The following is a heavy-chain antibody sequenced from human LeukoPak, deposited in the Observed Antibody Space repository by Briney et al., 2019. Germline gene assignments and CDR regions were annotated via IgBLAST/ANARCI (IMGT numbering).Heavy chain of an antibody. J-gene: IGHJ4*02. CDR2: IYTSGST. D-gene: IGHD3-10*01. Sequence: PSETLSLTCTVSGGSISSGTYYWTWIRQPAGKGLEWIGRIYTSGSTNYNPSLKSRVIISVDTSKNQFSLKLSSVTAADTAVYYCARVWFGASDYWGQGTLVTVSS. V-gene: IGHV4-61*02. CDR1: GGSISSGTYY. CDR3: ARVWFGASDY.